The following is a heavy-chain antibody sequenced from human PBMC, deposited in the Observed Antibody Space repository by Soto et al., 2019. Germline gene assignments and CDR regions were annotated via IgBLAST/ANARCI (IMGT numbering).Heavy chain of an antibody. Sequence: SLRLSCAASEFTFSSYPMSWVRQAPGKGLEWVSAITGSGGFTNYADSVKGRFTISRDNSKNTLFLQMNSLRAEDTAVYYCAKARDTVTAYDAYDMWGQGTMVTVSS. CDR3: AKARDTVTAYDAYDM. J-gene: IGHJ3*02. V-gene: IGHV3-23*01. CDR1: EFTFSSYP. D-gene: IGHD2-21*02. CDR2: ITGSGGFT.